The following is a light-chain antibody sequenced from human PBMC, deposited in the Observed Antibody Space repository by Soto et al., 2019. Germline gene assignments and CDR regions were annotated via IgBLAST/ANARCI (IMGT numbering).Light chain of an antibody. J-gene: IGLJ2*01. CDR3: SSYTGSSTV. V-gene: IGLV2-14*01. CDR2: DVN. CDR1: SSVVGGYNY. Sequence: QSALTQPASVSGSPGQSITISCTGTSSVVGGYNYVSWYQQHPGKAPKFMIYDVNNRPSGVSNRFSGSKSGNTASLTISGLQAEDEADYYCSSYTGSSTVFGGGTKLTVL.